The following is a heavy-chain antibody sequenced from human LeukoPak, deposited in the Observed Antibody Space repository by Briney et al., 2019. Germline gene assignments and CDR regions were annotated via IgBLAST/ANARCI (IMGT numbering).Heavy chain of an antibody. J-gene: IGHJ4*02. CDR3: ARAREYYYDSSGYRY. CDR2: INSDGSST. V-gene: IGHV3-74*01. CDR1: GFTFSSYW. Sequence: QTGGSLRLSCAASGFTFSSYWMHWVRQAPGKGLVWVSRINSDGSSTSYADSVKGRFTISRDNAKNTLYLQMNSLRAEDTAVYYCARAREYYYDSSGYRYWGQGTLVTVSS. D-gene: IGHD3-22*01.